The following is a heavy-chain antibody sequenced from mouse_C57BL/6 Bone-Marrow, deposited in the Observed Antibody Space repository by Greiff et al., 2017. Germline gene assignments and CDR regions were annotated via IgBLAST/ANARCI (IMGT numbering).Heavy chain of an antibody. V-gene: IGHV5-9-1*02. CDR1: GFTFSSYA. Sequence: EVKLVESGEGLVKPGGSLKLSCAASGFTFSSYAMSWVRQTPEKRLEWVAYISSGGDYIYYADPVKGRFTISRDNARNTLYLQMSSLKAEDTAMYYCTRGHYGSSFDYWGQGTTLTVSS. CDR3: TRGHYGSSFDY. D-gene: IGHD1-1*01. CDR2: ISSGGDYI. J-gene: IGHJ2*01.